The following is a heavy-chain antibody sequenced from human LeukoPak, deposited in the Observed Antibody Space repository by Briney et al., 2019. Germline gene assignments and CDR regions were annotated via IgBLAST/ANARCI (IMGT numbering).Heavy chain of an antibody. J-gene: IGHJ6*02. CDR1: GFTFSSYG. CDR3: ARDPPIAAAYYYYYYGMDV. D-gene: IGHD6-25*01. CDR2: IWYDGSNK. V-gene: IGHV3-33*08. Sequence: GGSLRLSCAASGFTFSSYGMHWVRQAPGKGLEWVAVIWYDGSNKYYADSVKGRFTISRDNSKNTLYLQMNSLRAEDTAVYYCARDPPIAAAYYYYYYGMDVWGQGTTVTVSS.